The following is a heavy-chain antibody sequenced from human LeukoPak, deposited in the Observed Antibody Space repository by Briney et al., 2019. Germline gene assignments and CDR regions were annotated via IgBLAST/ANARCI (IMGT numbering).Heavy chain of an antibody. CDR2: VYATGNT. CDR1: GFTFSTYG. V-gene: IGHV4-4*07. D-gene: IGHD2-8*02. Sequence: GSLRLSCAASGFTFSTYGFSWVRQAPGKGLEWIGRVYATGNTNYNPSLWSRLSISIDTSRNQFSLRLGSVTAADTAIYYCARDRSYYSDTGADYWGQGKMVIASS. CDR3: ARDRSYYSDTGADY. J-gene: IGHJ4*02.